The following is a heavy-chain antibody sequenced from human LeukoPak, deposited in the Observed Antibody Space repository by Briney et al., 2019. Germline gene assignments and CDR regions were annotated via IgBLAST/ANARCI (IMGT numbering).Heavy chain of an antibody. D-gene: IGHD1-26*01. CDR1: GGSISSYY. V-gene: IGHV4-59*01. J-gene: IGHJ6*03. CDR2: IYYSGST. Sequence: SETLSLTCTVSGGSISSYYWSWIRQPPGKGLEWIGYIYYSGSTNYNPSLKSRVTISVDTSKNQFSLKLSSVTAADTAVYYCARWPVPSGSLRHYYHYMDVWGKGTTVTVSS. CDR3: ARWPVPSGSLRHYYHYMDV.